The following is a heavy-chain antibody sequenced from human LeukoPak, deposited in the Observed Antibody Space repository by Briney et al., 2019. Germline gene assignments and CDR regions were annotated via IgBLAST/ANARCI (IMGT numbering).Heavy chain of an antibody. Sequence: ASVKVSCKASGGTFSSYAISWVRQAPGQGLEWMGGIIPIFGTADYAQKFQGRVTITADESTSTAYMELSSLRSEDTAVYYCARESSEVLRFLEWFRLRQNWFDPWGQGTLVTVSS. J-gene: IGHJ5*02. V-gene: IGHV1-69*13. CDR2: IIPIFGTA. CDR1: GGTFSSYA. CDR3: ARESSEVLRFLEWFRLRQNWFDP. D-gene: IGHD3-3*01.